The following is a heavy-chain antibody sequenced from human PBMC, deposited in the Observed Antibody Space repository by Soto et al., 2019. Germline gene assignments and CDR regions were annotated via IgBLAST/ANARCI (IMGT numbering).Heavy chain of an antibody. J-gene: IGHJ6*02. V-gene: IGHV3-30*09. Sequence: GGSLRLSCTASGFPFSSYTRHWLRRAPGKGLEWVGIISFDGSRKYYADWLKGRIVISRDNSKDSLYLKMDTLGPDDTAIYYCARDTGTSLTPYQGFYYYGMDVWGQGTTVTVSS. CDR1: GFPFSSYT. CDR3: ARDTGTSLTPYQGFYYYGMDV. D-gene: IGHD2-2*01. CDR2: ISFDGSRK.